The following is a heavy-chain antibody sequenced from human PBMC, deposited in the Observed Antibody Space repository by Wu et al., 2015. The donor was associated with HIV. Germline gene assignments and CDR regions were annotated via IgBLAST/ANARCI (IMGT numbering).Heavy chain of an antibody. J-gene: IGHJ3*02. CDR3: ARFQYYYDSGGYYGQYSFDI. V-gene: IGHV1-46*01. Sequence: QVQLVQSAAEVKKPGASVKVSCKASGYSFTNYYMHWVRQAPGQGPEWMGIINPNSGTTSYARNFQGRVTFTRDTSTNTVNMELNSLRSEDTAVYYCARFQYYYDSGGYYGQYSFDIWGQGTMVTVSS. CDR2: INPNSGTT. D-gene: IGHD3-22*01. CDR1: GYSFTNYY.